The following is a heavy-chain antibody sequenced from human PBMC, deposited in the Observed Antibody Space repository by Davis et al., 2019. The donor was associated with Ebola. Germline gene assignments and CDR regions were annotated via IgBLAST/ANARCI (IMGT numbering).Heavy chain of an antibody. J-gene: IGHJ6*02. V-gene: IGHV3-21*01. CDR2: ISSSSSYI. Sequence: GEPLKISCAASGFTFSSYSMNWVRQAPGKGLEWVSSISSSSSYIYYADSVKGRFTISRDNAKNSLYLQMNSLRAEDTAVYYCARQNDFWGGYYGMDVWGQGTTVTVSS. D-gene: IGHD3-3*01. CDR3: ARQNDFWGGYYGMDV. CDR1: GFTFSSYS.